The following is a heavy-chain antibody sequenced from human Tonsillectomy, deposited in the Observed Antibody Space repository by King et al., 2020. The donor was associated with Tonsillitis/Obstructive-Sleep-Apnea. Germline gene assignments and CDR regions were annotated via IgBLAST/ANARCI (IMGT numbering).Heavy chain of an antibody. J-gene: IGHJ4*02. D-gene: IGHD3-3*01. CDR3: AKDWSGPYYFDY. Sequence: VQLVESGGGLVQPGGSLRLSCAASGFTFSTYAMSWVRQAPGKGLEWVSSIRGSGGSTYYADSVKGRFTISRDNSKNTLYLHMNSLRAEDTAVYYCAKDWSGPYYFDYWGQGILVTVSS. V-gene: IGHV3-23*04. CDR2: IRGSGGST. CDR1: GFTFSTYA.